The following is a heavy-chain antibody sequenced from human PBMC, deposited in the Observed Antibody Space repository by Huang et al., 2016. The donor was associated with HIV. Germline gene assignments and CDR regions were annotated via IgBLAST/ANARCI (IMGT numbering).Heavy chain of an antibody. D-gene: IGHD5-12*01. J-gene: IGHJ6*02. Sequence: EVQLVQSGAEVKKPGESLKISCRVSGYSFSSYWIGWVRQMPGRGLEWMGVIDPADAEIKYSPSFKDQVIISVDKSVDIAYLQWRGLRASDTATYYCARQHTGYHVFDLWGQGTTVTVSS. V-gene: IGHV5-51*01. CDR1: GYSFSSYW. CDR2: IDPADAEI. CDR3: ARQHTGYHVFDL.